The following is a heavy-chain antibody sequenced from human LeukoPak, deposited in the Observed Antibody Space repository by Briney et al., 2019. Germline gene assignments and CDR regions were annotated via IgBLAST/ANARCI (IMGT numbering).Heavy chain of an antibody. V-gene: IGHV4-34*01. CDR1: GGSFSGYY. Sequence: SETLSLTCGVYGGSFSGYYWSWIRQPPGKGLEWIGEINHSGSTNYNPSLKSRVTISVDTSKNQFSLKLSSVTAADTAVYYCARVVYGGNSNYWGQGTLVTVSS. CDR2: INHSGST. D-gene: IGHD4-23*01. CDR3: ARVVYGGNSNY. J-gene: IGHJ4*02.